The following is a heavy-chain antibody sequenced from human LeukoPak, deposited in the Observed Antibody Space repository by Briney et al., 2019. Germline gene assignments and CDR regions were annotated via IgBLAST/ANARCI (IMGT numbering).Heavy chain of an antibody. D-gene: IGHD3-10*01. Sequence: GRSLRLSCAASGFTFSSYAMHWVRQAPGKGLEWVAVISYDGSNKYYADSVKGRFTISRDNSKNTLYLQMNSLRAEDTAVYYCARVRTYPWFGELLPINYYGMDVWGQGTTVTVSS. V-gene: IGHV3-30-3*01. J-gene: IGHJ6*02. CDR1: GFTFSSYA. CDR3: ARVRTYPWFGELLPINYYGMDV. CDR2: ISYDGSNK.